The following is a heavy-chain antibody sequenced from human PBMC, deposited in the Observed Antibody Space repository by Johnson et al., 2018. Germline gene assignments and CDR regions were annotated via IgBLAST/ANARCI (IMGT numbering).Heavy chain of an antibody. Sequence: QVQLVQSGAEVRKPGASVKISCKASGYTMKRYGLHWVRQAPGQGPAWMGWINSGNGNTKYSQKFQGRVTFTSDASASTAYMELSGLRPEDTALYYCARLQLSRYDYFDYWGRGTRVTVSS. CDR1: GYTMKRYG. CDR3: ARLQLSRYDYFDY. CDR2: INSGNGNT. D-gene: IGHD5-12*01. V-gene: IGHV1-3*04. J-gene: IGHJ4*02.